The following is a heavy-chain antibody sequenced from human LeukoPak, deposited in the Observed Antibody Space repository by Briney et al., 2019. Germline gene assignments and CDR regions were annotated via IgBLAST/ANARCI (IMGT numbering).Heavy chain of an antibody. Sequence: GRSLRLSCAASGFTFSNYAMHWVRPAPGKGLAWVAIISYDGSNKYYADSVKGRFTISRDNSKNTLYLQMNSLRAEDTAVYYCAKDRSSSWTVHYWGQGTLVTVSS. CDR1: GFTFSNYA. J-gene: IGHJ4*02. CDR3: AKDRSSSWTVHY. CDR2: ISYDGSNK. V-gene: IGHV3-30*04. D-gene: IGHD6-13*01.